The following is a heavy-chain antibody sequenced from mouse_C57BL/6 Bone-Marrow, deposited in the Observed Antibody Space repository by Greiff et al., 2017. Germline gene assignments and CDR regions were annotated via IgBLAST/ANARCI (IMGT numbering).Heavy chain of an antibody. D-gene: IGHD3-3*01. CDR1: GYTFTSYW. J-gene: IGHJ4*01. CDR3: ARVGRAYYYAMGY. V-gene: IGHV1-7*01. CDR2: INPSSGYT. Sequence: QVQLQQSGAELAKPGASVKLSCKASGYTFTSYWMHWVKQRPGQGLEWIGYINPSSGYTKYNQKFKVKATLTADTSSITAYMQLSSLTSEDSAVYYGARVGRAYYYAMGYWGQGTSVTGSS.